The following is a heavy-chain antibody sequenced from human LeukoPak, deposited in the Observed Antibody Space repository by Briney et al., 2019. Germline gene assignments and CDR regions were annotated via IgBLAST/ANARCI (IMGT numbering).Heavy chain of an antibody. J-gene: IGHJ4*02. Sequence: ASVKVSCKASGYTFTSYAMHWVRQAPGQRLEWMGWINADNGNTKYSQEFQGRVTITRDTSASTAYMELSSLRSEDMAVYYCARGARAVAGTFDYWGQGTLVTVSS. D-gene: IGHD6-19*01. CDR3: ARGARAVAGTFDY. CDR1: GYTFTSYA. CDR2: INADNGNT. V-gene: IGHV1-3*03.